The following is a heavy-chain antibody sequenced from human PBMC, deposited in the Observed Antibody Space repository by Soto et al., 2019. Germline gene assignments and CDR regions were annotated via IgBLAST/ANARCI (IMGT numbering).Heavy chain of an antibody. CDR3: ARRGTSSWYDY. Sequence: SETLSLTCAVSGDSINSRYYFWDWIRQPPGKGLDWVGSIYYSGSTHYNPSLKSRVTISIDTSKNHFSLELSSVTAADTAVYYCARRGTSSWYDYWGQGTLVTVSS. J-gene: IGHJ4*02. V-gene: IGHV4-39*02. CDR1: GDSINSRYYF. D-gene: IGHD6-13*01. CDR2: IYYSGST.